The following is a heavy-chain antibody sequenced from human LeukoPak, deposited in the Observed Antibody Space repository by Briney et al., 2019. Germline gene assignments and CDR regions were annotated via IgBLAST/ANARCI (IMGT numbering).Heavy chain of an antibody. V-gene: IGHV1-58*01. CDR2: TVVGSGNT. Sequence: SVKVSCKASGFTFTSSAVQWVRQARGQRLEWIGWTVVGSGNTNYAQKFQERVTITRDMSTSTAYMELSSLRSEDTAVYYCAAAPYDFWSGYFHGYDYWGQGTLVTVSS. CDR3: AAAPYDFWSGYFHGYDY. J-gene: IGHJ4*02. D-gene: IGHD3-3*01. CDR1: GFTFTSSA.